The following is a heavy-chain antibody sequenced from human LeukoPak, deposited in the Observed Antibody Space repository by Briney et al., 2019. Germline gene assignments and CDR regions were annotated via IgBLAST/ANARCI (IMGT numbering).Heavy chain of an antibody. CDR2: IKQDGSEK. Sequence: GGSLRLSCAASGFTFSSYWMSWVRQAPGKGLEWVANIKQDGSEKCYVDSVKGRFTISRDNAKNSLYLQMNSLRAEDTAVYYCAREAGITGTLGDFDYWGQGTLVTVSS. CDR1: GFTFSSYW. CDR3: AREAGITGTLGDFDY. J-gene: IGHJ4*02. D-gene: IGHD1-20*01. V-gene: IGHV3-7*01.